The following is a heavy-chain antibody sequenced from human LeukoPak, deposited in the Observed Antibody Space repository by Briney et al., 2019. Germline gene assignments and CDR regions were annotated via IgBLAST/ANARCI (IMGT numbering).Heavy chain of an antibody. D-gene: IGHD2-15*01. CDR2: ISGSGGST. J-gene: IGHJ6*03. Sequence: GGSLRLSCAASGFTFSSYAMSWVRQAPGKGLEWVSAISGSGGSTYYADSVKGRFTISRDNSKNTLYLQMNSLRAEDTAIYYCAKNGDRGAYCTGGTCYPYFYYYMDVWGKGTTVTV. CDR3: AKNGDRGAYCTGGTCYPYFYYYMDV. V-gene: IGHV3-23*01. CDR1: GFTFSSYA.